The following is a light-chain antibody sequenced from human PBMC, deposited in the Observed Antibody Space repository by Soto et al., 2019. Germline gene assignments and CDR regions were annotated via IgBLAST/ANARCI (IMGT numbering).Light chain of an antibody. CDR2: AAS. CDR1: QSISRN. V-gene: IGKV1-39*01. J-gene: IGKJ1*01. Sequence: DIQMTQSPSSLSASVGERVTITCRASQSISRNVNWYQQKPGKAPTLLISAASSLERGVPSRFSGGGSGTDFTLNICSLQPEDFASYHCQQNYRHTPWTFGQGTKVEVK. CDR3: QQNYRHTPWT.